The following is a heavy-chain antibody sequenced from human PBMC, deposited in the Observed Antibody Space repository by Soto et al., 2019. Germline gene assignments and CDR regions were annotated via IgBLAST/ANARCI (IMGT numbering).Heavy chain of an antibody. CDR1: GYSFTSYW. CDR3: ARLRSGWYYYYYGMDV. V-gene: IGHV5-10-1*01. D-gene: IGHD6-19*01. Sequence: GESLKISCKGSGYSFTSYWISWVRQMPGKGLEWMGRIDPSDSYTNYSPSFQGHVTISADKSISTAYLQWSSLKASDTAMYYCARLRSGWYYYYYGMDVWGQGTTVTVS. J-gene: IGHJ6*02. CDR2: IDPSDSYT.